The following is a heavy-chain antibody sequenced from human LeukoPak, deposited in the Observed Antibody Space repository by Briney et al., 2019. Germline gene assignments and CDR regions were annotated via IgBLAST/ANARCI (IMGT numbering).Heavy chain of an antibody. CDR2: ISYDGSNK. CDR3: ARGSGPYDSSGYYPYYFDY. D-gene: IGHD3-22*01. CDR1: GFTFRNHG. V-gene: IGHV3-30*19. Sequence: GGSLRLSCAASGFTFRNHGMYWVRQAPGKGLEWVAVISYDGSNKYYADSVKGRFTISRDNSKNTLYLQMNSLRAEDTAVYYCARGSGPYDSSGYYPYYFDYWGQGTLVTVSS. J-gene: IGHJ4*02.